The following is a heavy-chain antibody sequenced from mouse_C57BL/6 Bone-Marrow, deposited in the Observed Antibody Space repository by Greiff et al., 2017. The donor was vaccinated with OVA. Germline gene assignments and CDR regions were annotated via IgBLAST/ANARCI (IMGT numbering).Heavy chain of an antibody. J-gene: IGHJ2*01. V-gene: IGHV1-69*01. CDR1: GYTFTSSW. CDR2: IDPSDSYT. Sequence: QVQLQQPGAELVMPGASVKLSCKASGYTFTSSWMHWVKQRPGQGLEWIGEIDPSDSYTNYNQKFKGKSTLTVDKSSSTAYMQLSSLTSEDAAVYYCARGNYGGQGTTLTVSS. CDR3: ARGNY.